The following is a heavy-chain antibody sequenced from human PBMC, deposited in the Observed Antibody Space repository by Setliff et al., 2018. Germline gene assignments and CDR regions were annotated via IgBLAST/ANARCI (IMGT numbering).Heavy chain of an antibody. CDR3: ARVDYYYDSSGYRRNDYYFDY. Sequence: GGSLRLSCAASGFTFSSYAMSWVRQAPGKGLEWVSAISGSGGSTYYADSVKGRFTISRDNSKNTLYLQMNSLRAEDTAVYYCARVDYYYDSSGYRRNDYYFDYWGQGTLVT. D-gene: IGHD3-22*01. V-gene: IGHV3-23*01. CDR2: ISGSGGST. CDR1: GFTFSSYA. J-gene: IGHJ4*02.